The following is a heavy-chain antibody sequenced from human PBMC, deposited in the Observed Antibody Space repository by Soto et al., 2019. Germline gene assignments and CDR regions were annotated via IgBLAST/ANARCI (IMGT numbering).Heavy chain of an antibody. CDR1: GASISGNY. Sequence: SETLSLTCNVSGASISGNYWSWIRQPPGKGLEWIGYIYYSGATNYNPSLESRVTISVDTPKSQFSLKLTSVTPADTAVYYCAKPGSYSGSSGSVDNWGQGILVTVFS. CDR2: IYYSGAT. V-gene: IGHV4-59*03. CDR3: AKPGSYSGSSGSVDN. D-gene: IGHD1-26*01. J-gene: IGHJ4*02.